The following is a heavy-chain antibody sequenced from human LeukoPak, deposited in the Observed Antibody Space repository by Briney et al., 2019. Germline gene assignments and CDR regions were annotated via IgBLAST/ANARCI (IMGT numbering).Heavy chain of an antibody. Sequence: ASVKVSCKAFGYTFIGYYMHWVRQAPGQGPEWMGRINPNSGDTNYVQKFKGRVIMTRDTSISTAYMELSSLRSDDTAVYYCARESGVTGRFCDYWGQGTLVTVPS. V-gene: IGHV1-2*06. CDR3: ARESGVTGRFCDY. CDR2: INPNSGDT. D-gene: IGHD3-3*01. J-gene: IGHJ4*02. CDR1: GYTFIGYY.